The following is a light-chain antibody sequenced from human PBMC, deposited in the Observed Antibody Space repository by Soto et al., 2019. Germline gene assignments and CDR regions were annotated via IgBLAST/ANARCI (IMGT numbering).Light chain of an antibody. CDR2: SAS. V-gene: IGKV1-17*03. CDR3: LQHNSYPRT. CDR1: QDIHNN. Sequence: DIQMTQSPSAMSASVGDRVTITCRASQDIHNNLAWYQQQPGKVPERLIYSASSLQSGVPSRFSGSGSGTEFTLTISSLQPEDFATYYCLQHNSYPRTFGQGTKVEI. J-gene: IGKJ1*01.